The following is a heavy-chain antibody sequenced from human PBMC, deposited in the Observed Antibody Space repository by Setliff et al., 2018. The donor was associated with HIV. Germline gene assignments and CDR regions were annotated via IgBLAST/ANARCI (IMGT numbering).Heavy chain of an antibody. J-gene: IGHJ4*02. CDR3: AKCGGVTCYSASWYFDY. D-gene: IGHD2-21*02. Sequence: PGGSLRLSCAASGFTFMNYAMSWVRQAPGKGLAWVSTISGSGGNTYYADSVKGRFTISRDNSNNMLFLQMNSLRTEDTAVYYCAKCGGVTCYSASWYFDYWGQGTLVTVSS. CDR2: ISGSGGNT. CDR1: GFTFMNYA. V-gene: IGHV3-23*01.